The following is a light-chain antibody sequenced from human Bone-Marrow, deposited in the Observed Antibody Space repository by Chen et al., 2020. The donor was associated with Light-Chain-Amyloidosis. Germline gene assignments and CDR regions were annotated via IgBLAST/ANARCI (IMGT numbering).Light chain of an antibody. CDR1: QGISSY. CDR2: AAS. CDR3: QQSYSTPPNT. J-gene: IGKJ2*01. V-gene: IGKV1-8*01. Sequence: AIRMTQSPSSLSASTGDRVTLTCRASQGISSYLAWYQQKPGKAPKLLIYAASTLRSGVPSRFSGSGSGTDLTLTISNLQPEDSATYYCQQSYSTPPNTFGQGTKLEIK.